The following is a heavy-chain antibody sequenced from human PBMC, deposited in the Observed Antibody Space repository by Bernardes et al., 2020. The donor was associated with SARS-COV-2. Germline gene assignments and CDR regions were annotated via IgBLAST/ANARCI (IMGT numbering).Heavy chain of an antibody. Sequence: SETLSLTCTVSGGSISSYYWSWIRQPPGKGLEWIGYIYYSGSTNYNPSLKSRVTISVDTSKNQFSLKLSSVPAADTAVYYCARQRGVATIGGYYYYGMDVWGQGTTVTVSS. CDR2: IYYSGST. J-gene: IGHJ6*02. CDR3: ARQRGVATIGGYYYYGMDV. D-gene: IGHD5-12*01. CDR1: GGSISSYY. V-gene: IGHV4-59*08.